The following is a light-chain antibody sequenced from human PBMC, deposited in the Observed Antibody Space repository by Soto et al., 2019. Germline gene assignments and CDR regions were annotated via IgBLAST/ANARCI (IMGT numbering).Light chain of an antibody. J-gene: IGLJ3*02. CDR3: ISYAGSNNWV. V-gene: IGLV2-8*01. CDR2: EVS. Sequence: QSVLTQPASVSGSPGQSITISCTGTSSDVGGYNYVSWYQQHPGKAPKLMIYEVSKRPSGVPDRFSGSKSGNTASLTVSGLQAEDEADYYCISYAGSNNWVFGGGTKVTVL. CDR1: SSDVGGYNY.